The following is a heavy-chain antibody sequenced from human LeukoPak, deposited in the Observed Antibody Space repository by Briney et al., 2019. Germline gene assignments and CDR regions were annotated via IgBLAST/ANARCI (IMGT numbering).Heavy chain of an antibody. V-gene: IGHV4-34*01. CDR3: ARERAAAEGNWFDP. Sequence: PSETLSLTCAVYGGSFSGYYWSWIRQPPGKGLEWIGEINHSGSTNYNPSLKSRVTISVDTSKNQFSLKLSSVTAADTAVYYCARERAAAEGNWFDPWGQGTLVTVSS. D-gene: IGHD6-13*01. CDR2: INHSGST. J-gene: IGHJ5*02. CDR1: GGSFSGYY.